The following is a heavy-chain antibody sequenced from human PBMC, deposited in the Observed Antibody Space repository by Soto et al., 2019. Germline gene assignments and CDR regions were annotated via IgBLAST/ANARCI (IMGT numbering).Heavy chain of an antibody. CDR1: GFTFSDYA. CDR3: ATSRSTTVSAFDF. J-gene: IGHJ4*02. D-gene: IGHD4-4*01. Sequence: VQLLESGGGLVQPGGSLRLSCAASGFTFSDYAVSWVRQAPGEGLEWVSVISGSGGSTYYADSVKAQFTISRDNSKNTLYLQMNSLRAEDTAVYYCATSRSTTVSAFDFWGQGTLVTVSS. V-gene: IGHV3-23*01. CDR2: ISGSGGST.